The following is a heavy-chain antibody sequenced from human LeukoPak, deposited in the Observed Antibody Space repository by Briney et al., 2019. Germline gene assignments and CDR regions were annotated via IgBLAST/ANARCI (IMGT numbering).Heavy chain of an antibody. Sequence: PGGSLRLSCAASGFTFSSYGMSWVRQAPGKGLEWVSAISGSGGSTYYADSVKGRFTISRDNSKNTLYLQMNSLRAEDTAVYYCAKVQTQIWVGAFDYWGQGTLVTVSS. CDR3: AKVQTQIWVGAFDY. CDR1: GFTFSSYG. V-gene: IGHV3-23*01. J-gene: IGHJ4*02. CDR2: ISGSGGST. D-gene: IGHD1-26*01.